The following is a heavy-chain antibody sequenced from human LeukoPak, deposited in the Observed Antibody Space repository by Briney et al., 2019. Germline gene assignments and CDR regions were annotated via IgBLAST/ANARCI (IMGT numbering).Heavy chain of an antibody. D-gene: IGHD1-7*01. CDR3: AKGTRFDP. Sequence: SETLSLTCTVSGGSMSPYYWNWIRQAPGKGLEWIGYVFYNGNTYYNPSLRGRVTITIDTSKSQFSLNLSSVTAADTAVYFCAKGTRFDPWGQGTLVTVSS. CDR2: VFYNGNT. CDR1: GGSMSPYY. J-gene: IGHJ5*02. V-gene: IGHV4-59*01.